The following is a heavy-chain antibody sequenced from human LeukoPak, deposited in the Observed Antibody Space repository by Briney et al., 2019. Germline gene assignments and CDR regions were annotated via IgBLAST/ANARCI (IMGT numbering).Heavy chain of an antibody. J-gene: IGHJ3*02. D-gene: IGHD6-13*01. V-gene: IGHV3-53*01. CDR2: IYSGGST. CDR3: ARYPDSSSSAFDI. CDR1: GFTVSSNY. Sequence: GGSLRLSCAASGFTVSSNYMSWVRQAPGKGLEWVSVIYSGGSTYYADSVKGRFTISRDNSKNTLYLQMNSLRAEDTAVYYCARYPDSSSSAFDIWGQGTMVTVSS.